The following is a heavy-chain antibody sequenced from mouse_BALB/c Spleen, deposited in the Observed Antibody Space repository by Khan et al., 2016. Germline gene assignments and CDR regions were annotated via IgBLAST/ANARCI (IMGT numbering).Heavy chain of an antibody. D-gene: IGHD2-4*01. Sequence: QIQLVQSGPELKKPGETVKISCKASGYTFTNYGMNWVKQAPGEGLKWMGWMNTYTGEPTYADDFKGRFAFSLKTSARTAYLQINNLKNEYTATYFCARDYDYDGDWYFDVWGAGTTVTVSS. CDR2: MNTYTGEP. J-gene: IGHJ1*01. CDR3: ARDYDYDGDWYFDV. V-gene: IGHV9-3-1*01. CDR1: GYTFTNYG.